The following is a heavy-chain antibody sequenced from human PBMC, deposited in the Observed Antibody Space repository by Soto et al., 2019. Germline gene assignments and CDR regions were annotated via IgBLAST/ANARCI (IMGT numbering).Heavy chain of an antibody. J-gene: IGHJ3*02. D-gene: IGHD3-22*01. CDR2: MNPNSGNT. Sequence: ASVKVSCKASGYTFTSYDINWVRQATGQGLEWMGWMNPNSGNTGYAQKFQGRVTMTRNTSISTAYMELSSLRSEDTAVYYCARRDYYDSSGYYYAFDIWGQGTMVTVS. CDR1: GYTFTSYD. V-gene: IGHV1-8*01. CDR3: ARRDYYDSSGYYYAFDI.